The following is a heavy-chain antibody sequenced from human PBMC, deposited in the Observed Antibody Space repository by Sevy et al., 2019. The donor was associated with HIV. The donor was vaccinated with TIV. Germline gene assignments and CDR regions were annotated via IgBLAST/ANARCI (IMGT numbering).Heavy chain of an antibody. Sequence: GESLKISCAASGFTFSTYWMSWFRQAPGKGLEWVANINEDGTEKFYVASVKGRFTMSRDNAKNSLYLQMNSLRAEDAAVYYCARDNATVSRRGLRYYYYGTDVWGQGTTVTVSS. CDR1: GFTFSTYW. D-gene: IGHD2-2*01. V-gene: IGHV3-7*01. CDR3: ARDNATVSRRGLRYYYYGTDV. CDR2: INEDGTEK. J-gene: IGHJ6*02.